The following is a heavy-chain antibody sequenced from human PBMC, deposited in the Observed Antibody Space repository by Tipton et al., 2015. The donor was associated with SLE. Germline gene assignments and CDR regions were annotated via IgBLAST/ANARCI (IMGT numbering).Heavy chain of an antibody. CDR3: ARFLSH. J-gene: IGHJ4*02. CDR2: ITSTSSYT. Sequence: SLRLSCAASGFTFSTYSMNWVRQAPGKGLEWVSSITSTSSYTYYTDSVKGRFTISRDNAENSLFLQMNSLRAEDTAVYYCARFLSHWGQGTLVTVSS. V-gene: IGHV3-21*01. CDR1: GFTFSTYS.